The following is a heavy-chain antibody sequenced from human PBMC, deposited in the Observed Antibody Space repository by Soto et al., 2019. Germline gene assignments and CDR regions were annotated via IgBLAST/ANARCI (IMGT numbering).Heavy chain of an antibody. CDR2: INPNSGGT. D-gene: IGHD3-16*02. J-gene: IGHJ6*02. CDR3: AREKGDYVWGSYRYTVYGMDV. V-gene: IGHV1-2*04. Sequence: ASVKVSCKASGYTFTGYYMHWVRQAPGQGLEWMGWINPNSGGTNYAQKFQGWVTMTRDTSISTAYMELSRLRSDDTAVYYCAREKGDYVWGSYRYTVYGMDVWGQGTTVTVSS. CDR1: GYTFTGYY.